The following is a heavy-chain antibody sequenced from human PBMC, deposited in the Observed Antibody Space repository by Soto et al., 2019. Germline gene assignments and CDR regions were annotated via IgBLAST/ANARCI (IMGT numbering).Heavy chain of an antibody. D-gene: IGHD1-26*01. Sequence: SETLSLTCTVSGASIRSSTYQWGWIRQPPGRGLEWIGSAYYSESTYYNPSLKSRVTISVDTSKNQFSLKVSSMTAADTAVYYCARDMHAGFTHYFDPWGQGTLVTVSS. CDR3: ARDMHAGFTHYFDP. J-gene: IGHJ5*02. V-gene: IGHV4-39*07. CDR2: AYYSEST. CDR1: GASIRSSTYQ.